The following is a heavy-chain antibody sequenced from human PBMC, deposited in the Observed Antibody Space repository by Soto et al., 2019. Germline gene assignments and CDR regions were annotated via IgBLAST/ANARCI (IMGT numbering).Heavy chain of an antibody. V-gene: IGHV4-4*07. Sequence: PSDTLSITCPVSCGSINTFYWSWVRQPAGKGLEWIGRIFSSGSASFNPSLESRVAMSVDTSKNHFSLNWSSVTAADMAVYYCAREGSYSAYNFAHGIQLWSFDFWGQGALVTVSS. CDR3: AREGSYSAYNFAHGIQLWSFDF. CDR2: IFSSGSA. J-gene: IGHJ4*02. D-gene: IGHD5-12*01. CDR1: CGSINTFY.